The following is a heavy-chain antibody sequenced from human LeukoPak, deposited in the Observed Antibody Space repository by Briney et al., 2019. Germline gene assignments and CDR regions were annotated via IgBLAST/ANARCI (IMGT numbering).Heavy chain of an antibody. D-gene: IGHD3-22*01. V-gene: IGHV4-59*01. Sequence: PSETLSLTCTVSGGSISSYYWSWIRQPPGKGLEWIGEINHSGSTNYNPSLKSRVTISVDTSKNQFSLKLSSVTAADTAVYYCARGVTVYYDSSHFDPWGQGTLVTVSS. CDR1: GGSISSYY. CDR2: INHSGST. J-gene: IGHJ5*02. CDR3: ARGVTVYYDSSHFDP.